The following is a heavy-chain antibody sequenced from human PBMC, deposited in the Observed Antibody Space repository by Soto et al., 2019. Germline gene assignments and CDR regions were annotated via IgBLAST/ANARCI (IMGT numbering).Heavy chain of an antibody. J-gene: IGHJ6*02. D-gene: IGHD3-16*01. CDR3: ARDQGMLTFGGLMTKVRYYYGMDV. V-gene: IGHV1-3*01. CDR1: GYAFTRNP. CDR2: INVGNGDT. Sequence: ASVKVSCKASGYAFTRNPIQWVRQAPGQRLEWVGWINVGNGDTRVSQKFQGRVTITRDTSASTVYMELSSLRSEDTAVYYCARDQGMLTFGGLMTKVRYYYGMDVWGQGTTVTVSS.